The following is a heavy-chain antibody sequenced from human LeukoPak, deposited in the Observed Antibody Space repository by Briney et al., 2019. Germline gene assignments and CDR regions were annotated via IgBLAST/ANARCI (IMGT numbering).Heavy chain of an antibody. J-gene: IGHJ3*02. Sequence: GGSLRLSCAASGFTFSSYAMHWVRQAPGKGLEWVAVISYDGSNKYYADSVKGRFTISRDNSTNTLYLQMNNLRAEDTAVYYCAKAGGNGDLQNAFDIWGQGTMVTVSS. CDR2: ISYDGSNK. CDR1: GFTFSSYA. D-gene: IGHD4-17*01. V-gene: IGHV3-30*04. CDR3: AKAGGNGDLQNAFDI.